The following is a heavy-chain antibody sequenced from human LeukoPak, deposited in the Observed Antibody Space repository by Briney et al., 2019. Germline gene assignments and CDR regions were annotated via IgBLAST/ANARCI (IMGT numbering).Heavy chain of an antibody. V-gene: IGHV4-34*01. J-gene: IGHJ4*02. CDR1: GGSFGGYY. D-gene: IGHD3-16*01. CDR2: INHSGTT. Sequence: SETLSLTCAVYGGSFGGYYWSWIRQPPGKGLEWIGEINHSGTTNYNPSLKSRVTISVDASKNQFSLKLSSVTAADTAVYYCARDSRRGQHRGSSYVLDWGQGTLVTVSS. CDR3: ARDSRRGQHRGSSYVLD.